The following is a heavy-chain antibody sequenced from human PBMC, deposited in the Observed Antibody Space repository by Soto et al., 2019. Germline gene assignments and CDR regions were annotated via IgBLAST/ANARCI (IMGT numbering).Heavy chain of an antibody. CDR2: ISYDGSKK. D-gene: IGHD3-3*01. CDR1: GFTFSSYG. Sequence: GGSLRLSCAASGFTFSSYGMHWVRQAPGKGLEWVAVISYDGSKKYYADSVKGRFTISRDNSKNTLYLQMNSLRAEDTAVYYCAKTPGDFWDSTWFSYYMDVWGKGTTVTVSS. V-gene: IGHV3-30*18. J-gene: IGHJ6*03. CDR3: AKTPGDFWDSTWFSYYMDV.